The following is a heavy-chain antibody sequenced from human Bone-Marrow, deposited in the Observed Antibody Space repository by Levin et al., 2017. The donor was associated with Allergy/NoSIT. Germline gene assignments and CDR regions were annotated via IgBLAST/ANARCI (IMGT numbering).Heavy chain of an antibody. V-gene: IGHV1-18*01. D-gene: IGHD4-17*01. CDR2: INAYKGYT. J-gene: IGHJ6*02. Sequence: GASVKVSCQTSGYNFNTYGINWVRQAPGQGLEWMGWINAYKGYTNYAQKVQGRVTMTTDTSTSTVSMDLRRLRSDDTAIYYCARDRSPLRTYSHYYGMDVWGQGTTVTVSS. CDR1: GYNFNTYG. CDR3: ARDRSPLRTYSHYYGMDV.